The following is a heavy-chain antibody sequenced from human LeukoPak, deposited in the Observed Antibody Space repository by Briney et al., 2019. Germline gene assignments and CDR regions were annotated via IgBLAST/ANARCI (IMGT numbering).Heavy chain of an antibody. Sequence: PSETLSLTCTVSGGLTRTYYWSWIRQPPGKGLEWMGYIYHSGNTDYNPSLKGRVTISVDSSKNQFSLKLSSVTAADTAVYYCARDLGHFDYWGQGTLVTVSS. CDR1: GGLTRTYY. CDR2: IYHSGNT. V-gene: IGHV4-59*01. J-gene: IGHJ4*02. CDR3: ARDLGHFDY. D-gene: IGHD7-27*01.